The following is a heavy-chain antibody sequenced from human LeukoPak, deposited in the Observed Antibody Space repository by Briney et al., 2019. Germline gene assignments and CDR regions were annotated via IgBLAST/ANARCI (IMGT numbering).Heavy chain of an antibody. Sequence: RAGGSLRLSCAASGFTFSSYGMHWVRQAPGKGLEWVAVISYDGSNKYYADSVKGRFTISRDNSKNTLYLQMNSLRAEDTAVYYCAKVVDRGYSYGSMGYWGQGTLVTVSS. CDR1: GFTFSSYG. CDR3: AKVVDRGYSYGSMGY. J-gene: IGHJ4*02. D-gene: IGHD5-18*01. V-gene: IGHV3-30*18. CDR2: ISYDGSNK.